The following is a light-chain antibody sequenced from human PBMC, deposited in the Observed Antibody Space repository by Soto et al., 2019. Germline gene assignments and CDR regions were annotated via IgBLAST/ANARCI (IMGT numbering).Light chain of an antibody. CDR1: SSDVGGYNY. Sequence: QSVLTQPASVSGSPGQSITISCTGTSSDVGGYNYVSWYQQHPGKAPKLMIYEVSKRPSGVSNRFSGSKSGNTASLTISGLQAEDEAYYYCSSYTSSSTRGVVFGGGTKLTVL. CDR2: EVS. CDR3: SSYTSSSTRGVV. J-gene: IGLJ2*01. V-gene: IGLV2-14*01.